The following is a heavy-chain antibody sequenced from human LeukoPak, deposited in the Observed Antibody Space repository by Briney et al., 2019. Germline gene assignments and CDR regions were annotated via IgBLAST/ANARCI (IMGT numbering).Heavy chain of an antibody. CDR3: ARTGGNWNRYYFDY. CDR1: GGTFSSYT. J-gene: IGHJ4*02. D-gene: IGHD1-20*01. V-gene: IGHV1-69*02. Sequence: GASVKVSCKASGGTFSSYTISWVRQAPGQGLEWMGRIIPILGIENYAQKFQGRVTITADKSTNTAYIELSSLRSEDTAVYYCARTGGNWNRYYFDYWGQGTLVTVSS. CDR2: IIPILGIE.